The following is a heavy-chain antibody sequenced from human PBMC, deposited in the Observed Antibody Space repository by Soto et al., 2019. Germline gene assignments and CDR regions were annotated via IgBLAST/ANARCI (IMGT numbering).Heavy chain of an antibody. CDR3: VRNSYYSSEY. V-gene: IGHV4-4*02. CDR2: THRVGTT. J-gene: IGHJ4*02. D-gene: IGHD3-10*01. Sequence: QVQLQESGPGLVTPSGTLSLTCAVSGGSISSDDWWSWVRQPPNKGLEWIGQTHRVGTTINYNPSLKHRVTISVDNSKNQFSLEVNSVTAADTAVYYCVRNSYYSSEYWGQGTLVTVSS. CDR1: GGSISSDDW.